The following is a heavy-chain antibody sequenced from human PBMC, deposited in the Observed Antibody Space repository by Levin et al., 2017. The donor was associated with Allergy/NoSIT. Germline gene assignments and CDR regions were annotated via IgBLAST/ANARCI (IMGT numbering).Heavy chain of an antibody. CDR2: FDPGNGEI. J-gene: IGHJ6*02. V-gene: IGHV1-24*01. Sequence: WASVKVSCKVSGNTLTELSMHWVRQVPEQGLEWVGGFDPGNGEIIYAQKFQGRVTMTEDTSTDTAYMELTTLRSEDTAVYFCATTQLLYNYYGMDVWGQGTPVIVSS. D-gene: IGHD3-10*01. CDR1: GNTLTELS. CDR3: ATTQLLYNYYGMDV.